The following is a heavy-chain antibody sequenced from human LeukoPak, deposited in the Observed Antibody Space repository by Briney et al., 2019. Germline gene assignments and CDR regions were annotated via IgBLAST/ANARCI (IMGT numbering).Heavy chain of an antibody. J-gene: IGHJ2*01. CDR1: GGSISSGSYY. Sequence: SETLSLTCTVSGGSISSGSYYWSWIRQPAGKGLEWIGRIYTSGSTNYNPSLKSRVTISVDTSKNQFSLKLSSVTAADTAVYYCARREGSIAARRYWYFDLWGRGTLVTVSS. V-gene: IGHV4-61*02. CDR3: ARREGSIAARRYWYFDL. CDR2: IYTSGST. D-gene: IGHD6-6*01.